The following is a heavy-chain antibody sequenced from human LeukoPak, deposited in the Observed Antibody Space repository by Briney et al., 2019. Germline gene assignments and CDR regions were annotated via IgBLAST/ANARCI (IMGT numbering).Heavy chain of an antibody. CDR1: GGSISSYY. V-gene: IGHV4-59*01. D-gene: IGHD3-3*01. J-gene: IGHJ5*02. CDR2: IYYSGST. Sequence: PSETLSLTCTVSGGSISSYYWSWIRQPPGKGLEWIGYIYYSGSTNYSPSLKSRVTISVDTSKNQFSLKLSSVTAADTAVYYCARDLYDFWSGYFGGRWFDPWGQGTLVTVSS. CDR3: ARDLYDFWSGYFGGRWFDP.